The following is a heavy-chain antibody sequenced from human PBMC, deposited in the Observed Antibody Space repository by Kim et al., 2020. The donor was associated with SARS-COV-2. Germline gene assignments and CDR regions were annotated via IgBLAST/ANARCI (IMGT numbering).Heavy chain of an antibody. Sequence: SETLSLTCAVYGGSFSGYYWSWIRQPPGKGLEWIGEINHSGSTNYNPSLKSRVTISVDTSKNQFSLKLSSVTAADTAGYYCARVFRCGGDCYFRYFDLWGRGTLVTVSS. CDR2: INHSGST. D-gene: IGHD2-21*02. V-gene: IGHV4-34*01. J-gene: IGHJ2*01. CDR1: GGSFSGYY. CDR3: ARVFRCGGDCYFRYFDL.